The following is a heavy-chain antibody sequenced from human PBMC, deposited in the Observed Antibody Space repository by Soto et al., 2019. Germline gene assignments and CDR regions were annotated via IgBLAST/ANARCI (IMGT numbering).Heavy chain of an antibody. V-gene: IGHV3-33*01. J-gene: IGHJ4*02. CDR1: GFTFSSYG. Sequence: QVQLVESGGGVVQPGRSLRLSCAASGFTFSSYGMHWVRQAPGKGLEWVAVIWYDGSNKYYADSVKGRFTISRDNSKNTLYLKMNGLRAEATAVYYCARWGIAAGDYWGQGTRVTVSS. D-gene: IGHD6-13*01. CDR3: ARWGIAAGDY. CDR2: IWYDGSNK.